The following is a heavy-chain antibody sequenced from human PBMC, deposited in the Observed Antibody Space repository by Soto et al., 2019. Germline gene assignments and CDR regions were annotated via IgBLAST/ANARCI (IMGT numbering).Heavy chain of an antibody. Sequence: PSLTLSLTYSVSPGSLSSYYWSWSRQPPGNGLERMGYSYYSGSTNYNPSLKSRVTISVDTSKNQLSLKLSSVTAAEACVYYCARGWGGGFCSSASCYGALWENGGQGTLVTVSS. CDR1: PGSLSSYY. J-gene: IGHJ4*02. CDR2: SYYSGST. V-gene: IGHV4-59*01. D-gene: IGHD2-2*01. CDR3: ARGWGGGFCSSASCYGALWEN.